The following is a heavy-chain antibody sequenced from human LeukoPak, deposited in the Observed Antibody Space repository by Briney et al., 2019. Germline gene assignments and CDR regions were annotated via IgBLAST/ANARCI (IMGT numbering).Heavy chain of an antibody. V-gene: IGHV3-48*04. J-gene: IGHJ5*02. Sequence: PGGSLRLSCAASGFTFSYYNMNWVRQAPGKGLEWVSYISSSGSTIYYADSVKGRFTISRDNAKNSLYLQMNSLRAEDTAVYYCAKLPLIAAAGTYWFDPWGQGTLVTVSS. CDR3: AKLPLIAAAGTYWFDP. CDR2: ISSSGSTI. CDR1: GFTFSYYN. D-gene: IGHD6-13*01.